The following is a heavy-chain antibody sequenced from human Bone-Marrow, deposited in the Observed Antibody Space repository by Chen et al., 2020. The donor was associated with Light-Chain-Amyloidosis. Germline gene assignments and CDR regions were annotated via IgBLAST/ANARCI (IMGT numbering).Heavy chain of an antibody. V-gene: IGHV4-39*07. D-gene: IGHD6-13*01. Sequence: QLQLQESGPGLVKPSETLSLTCTVSGGSIRSSSYYWGWIRQPPGKGLEWIGSIFYSGSTHYNPSLKSRVTISVDTSKNQFSLKLTSVTAADTAVYYCARVALISVAAAGSWFDPWGQGTLVIVSS. J-gene: IGHJ5*02. CDR2: IFYSGST. CDR1: GGSIRSSSYY. CDR3: ARVALISVAAAGSWFDP.